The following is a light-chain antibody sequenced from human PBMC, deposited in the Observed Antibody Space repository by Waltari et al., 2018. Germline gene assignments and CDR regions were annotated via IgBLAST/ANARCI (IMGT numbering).Light chain of an antibody. CDR1: QSISSW. CDR2: KAS. CDR3: QQYNSYPIT. J-gene: IGKJ4*01. V-gene: IGKV1-5*03. Sequence: DSQMTQSPSTLSASAGARVTITCRASQSISSWLAWYQQKPGKAPKLLIYKASSLESGVPSRFSGSGSGTEFTLTISSLQPDDFATYYCQQYNSYPITFGGGTKVEIK.